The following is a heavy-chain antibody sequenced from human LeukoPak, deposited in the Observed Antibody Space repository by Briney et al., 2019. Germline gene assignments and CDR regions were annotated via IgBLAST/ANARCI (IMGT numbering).Heavy chain of an antibody. V-gene: IGHV3-15*01. CDR2: IKSKTDGGTT. J-gene: IGHJ4*02. CDR1: GFTFSNAW. Sequence: PGGSLRLSCAASGFTFSNAWMSWVRQAPGKGLEWVGRIKSKTDGGTTDYAAPVKGRFTISRDDSKNTLYLQMNSLKTEDTAVYYCTTDLIIMCSSTSCYGNYWGQGTLVTVSS. CDR3: TTDLIIMCSSTSCYGNY. D-gene: IGHD2-2*01.